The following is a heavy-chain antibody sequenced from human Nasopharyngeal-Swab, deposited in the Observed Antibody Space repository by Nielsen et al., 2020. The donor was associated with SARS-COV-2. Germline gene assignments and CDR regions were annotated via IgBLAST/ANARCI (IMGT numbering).Heavy chain of an antibody. Sequence: ASVKVSCKASGYTFTSYAMNWVRQAPGQGLEWMGWINTNTGNPTYAQGFTGRFVFSLDTSVSTAYLQISSLKAEDTAVYYCARALIVVVPAATYYYYMDVRGKGTTVTVSS. CDR3: ARALIVVVPAATYYYYMDV. CDR1: GYTFTSYA. D-gene: IGHD2-2*01. V-gene: IGHV7-4-1*02. CDR2: INTNTGNP. J-gene: IGHJ6*03.